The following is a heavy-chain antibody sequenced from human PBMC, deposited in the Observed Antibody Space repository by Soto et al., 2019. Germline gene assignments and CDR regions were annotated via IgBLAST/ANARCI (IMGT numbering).Heavy chain of an antibody. V-gene: IGHV4-31*02. CDR1: GYFIGAGGYY. J-gene: IGHJ5*02. CDR2: FYSSGSI. CDR3: ARMYSSGSGWFHP. Sequence: NPSETLSLTXFVSGYFIGAGGYYWSWIRHHPGKGLEWIGSFYSSGSIIYNPSLRSRVSITGDMSTNQFSMSLTSVTAADTARYYCARMYSSGSGWFHPWGQGTLVTVSS. D-gene: IGHD6-19*01.